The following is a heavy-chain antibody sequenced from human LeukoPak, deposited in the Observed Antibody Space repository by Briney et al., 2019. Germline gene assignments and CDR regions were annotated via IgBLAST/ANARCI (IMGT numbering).Heavy chain of an antibody. CDR3: ARDRIDAFDF. V-gene: IGHV4-30-2*01. Sequence: SETLSLTCAVSGDSINSGGYSWNWIRQAPGKGLEWIGRLYHSGNTYYNPSLNSRVTIPVDRSKNQLSLSLSSVTAADTAVYFCARDRIDAFDFWGQGTMVTVSS. J-gene: IGHJ3*01. CDR1: GDSINSGGYS. CDR2: LYHSGNT.